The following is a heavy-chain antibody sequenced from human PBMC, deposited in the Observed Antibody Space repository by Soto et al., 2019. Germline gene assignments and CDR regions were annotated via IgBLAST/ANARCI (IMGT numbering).Heavy chain of an antibody. CDR2: ISGSGGST. D-gene: IGHD3-16*01. Sequence: GGSLRLSCAASGFTFSSYWMHWVRQAPGKGLVWVSAISGSGGSTYYADSVKGRFTISRDNSKNTLYLQMNSLRAEDTAVYYCAKDYDYYYYYGMDVWGQGTTVTGSS. CDR3: AKDYDYYYYYGMDV. V-gene: IGHV3-23*01. J-gene: IGHJ6*02. CDR1: GFTFSSYW.